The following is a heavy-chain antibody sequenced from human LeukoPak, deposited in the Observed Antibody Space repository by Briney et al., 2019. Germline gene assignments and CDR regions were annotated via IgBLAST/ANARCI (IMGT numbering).Heavy chain of an antibody. CDR3: AKAQYSSARDASDI. J-gene: IGHJ3*02. Sequence: GGSLRLSCAASGFTFSNYGMTWVRQAPGKGLEWVSTFSGSGGSTYFADSVKGRFTISRDDSKNTLYLQMNSLRAEDTAVYYCAKAQYSSARDASDIWGQGTMVTVSS. D-gene: IGHD6-19*01. CDR2: FSGSGGST. V-gene: IGHV3-23*01. CDR1: GFTFSNYG.